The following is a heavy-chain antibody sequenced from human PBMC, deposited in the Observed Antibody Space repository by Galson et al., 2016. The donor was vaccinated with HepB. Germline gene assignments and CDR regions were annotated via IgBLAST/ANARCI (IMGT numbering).Heavy chain of an antibody. J-gene: IGHJ5*02. Sequence: SETLSLTCTVSGDSFGDYDWNWIRQSPVKGLEWIGHIHYSGHTYYNPSLKSRVTMSLDTPKKQFSLNLASVTAADAAVYYCARRRAMGSAADYSEFYWLAPWGQGIRFTVSS. V-gene: IGHV4-59*08. CDR3: ARRRAMGSAADYSEFYWLAP. CDR1: GDSFGDYD. CDR2: IHYSGHT. D-gene: IGHD5-18*01.